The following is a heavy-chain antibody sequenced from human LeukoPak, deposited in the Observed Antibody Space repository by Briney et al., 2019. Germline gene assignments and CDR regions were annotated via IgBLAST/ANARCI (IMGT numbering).Heavy chain of an antibody. D-gene: IGHD4/OR15-4a*01. Sequence: PGGSLRLSCAASGFTFSSYAMHWVRQAPGKGLEWVAFTSYDASSKYYADSVKGRFTISKDNSNNTPSLQMNSLRAEDTAVYYCAKDGARTAIFDIWGQGTMVTVSS. CDR1: GFTFSSYA. J-gene: IGHJ3*02. CDR3: AKDGARTAIFDI. CDR2: TSYDASSK. V-gene: IGHV3-30-3*01.